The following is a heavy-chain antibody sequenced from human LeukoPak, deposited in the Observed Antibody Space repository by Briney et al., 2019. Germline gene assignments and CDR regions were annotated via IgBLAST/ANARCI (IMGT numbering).Heavy chain of an antibody. D-gene: IGHD2-2*01. CDR1: GFTFSSYA. CDR2: ISGSGGST. V-gene: IGHV3-23*01. J-gene: IGHJ4*02. CDR3: AKPYCSSTSCYDGAYYFDY. Sequence: GGSLRLSCAASGFTFSSYAMSWVRQAPGKGREWVSAISGSGGSTYHADSVKGRYTISRDNSKNTLYLQMNSLRAEDTAVYYCAKPYCSSTSCYDGAYYFDYWGQGTLVTVSS.